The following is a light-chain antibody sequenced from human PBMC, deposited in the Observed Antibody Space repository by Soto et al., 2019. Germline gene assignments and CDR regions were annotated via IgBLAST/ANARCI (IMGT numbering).Light chain of an antibody. CDR1: SSDVGGYNY. V-gene: IGLV2-14*01. J-gene: IGLJ1*01. CDR3: SSYASSGTLV. Sequence: QSVLTQPASVSGSPGQSITLSCTGTSSDVGGYNYVSWYQQHPGKAPKLMIYEVSNRPSGVSNRFSGSKSGNTASLTISGLQAEDEADYYCSSYASSGTLVFGTGTKVTV. CDR2: EVS.